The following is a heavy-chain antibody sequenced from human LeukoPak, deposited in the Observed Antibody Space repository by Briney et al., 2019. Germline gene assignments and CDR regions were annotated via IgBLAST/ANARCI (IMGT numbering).Heavy chain of an antibody. CDR1: GFTFNTYT. D-gene: IGHD3-10*01. CDR3: VTLWFGQLSVNNNYKMDA. J-gene: IGHJ6*03. Sequence: GGSLRLSCAASGFTFNTYTMNWVRQAPGKGLQWVSVIYSDGRTYYTDSVQGRFTISRDNGKNTLSLQMNSLRVEDTAVYFCVTLWFGQLSVNNNYKMDAWGKGTTVIVSS. V-gene: IGHV3-53*01. CDR2: IYSDGRT.